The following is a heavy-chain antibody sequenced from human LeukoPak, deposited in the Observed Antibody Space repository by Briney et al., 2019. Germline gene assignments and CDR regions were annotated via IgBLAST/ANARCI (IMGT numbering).Heavy chain of an antibody. Sequence: GESLKIPCKGSGYSFTSYWIGWVRQMPGKGLEWMGIIYPGDSDTRYSPSFQGQVTISADKSVSTAYLQWSSLKASDTAMYYCARQSSSLAYGPWGQGTLVTVSS. J-gene: IGHJ5*02. V-gene: IGHV5-51*01. CDR2: IYPGDSDT. CDR3: ARQSSSLAYGP. CDR1: GYSFTSYW. D-gene: IGHD6-13*01.